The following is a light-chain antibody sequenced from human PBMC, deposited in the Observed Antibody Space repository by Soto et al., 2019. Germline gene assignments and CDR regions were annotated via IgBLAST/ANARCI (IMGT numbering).Light chain of an antibody. J-gene: IGLJ2*01. CDR3: TSYTTSSTV. CDR2: DVS. CDR1: SSDIGAYNY. V-gene: IGLV2-14*03. Sequence: QPVLTQPASVSGSPGQSITISCAGTSSDIGAYNYVSWYQQHPGKAPKLMISDVSNRASGVSNRFSGSKSGNTASLTISGLQAEDEADYYCTSYTTSSTVFGGGTKLTVL.